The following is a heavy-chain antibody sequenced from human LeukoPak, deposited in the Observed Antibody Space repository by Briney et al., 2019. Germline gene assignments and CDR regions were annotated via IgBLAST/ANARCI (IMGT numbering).Heavy chain of an antibody. Sequence: GGSLRLSCAASGFTFSSYWMSWVRQAPGKGLEWVANIKQDGSEKYYVDSVKGRFTISRDNAKNSLYLQMNSLRAEDTAVYYCAKLSEAGNSYFQHWGQGTLVTVSS. CDR2: IKQDGSEK. J-gene: IGHJ1*01. CDR1: GFTFSSYW. D-gene: IGHD4-23*01. CDR3: AKLSEAGNSYFQH. V-gene: IGHV3-7*03.